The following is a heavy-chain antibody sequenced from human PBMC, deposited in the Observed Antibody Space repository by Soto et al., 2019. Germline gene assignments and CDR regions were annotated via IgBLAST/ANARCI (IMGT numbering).Heavy chain of an antibody. CDR1: GFMFGTYW. Sequence: LRLSCAATGFMFGTYWMSWVRQAPGKGREWVANIKHDGNEKYYADSVKGRFTVSRDNVKNFLHLQMSSLRGDDTGVYFCVRATLSWGHYYFRGLDVWGQGTTVTVSS. D-gene: IGHD3-22*01. J-gene: IGHJ6*02. CDR3: VRATLSWGHYYFRGLDV. V-gene: IGHV3-7*01. CDR2: IKHDGNEK.